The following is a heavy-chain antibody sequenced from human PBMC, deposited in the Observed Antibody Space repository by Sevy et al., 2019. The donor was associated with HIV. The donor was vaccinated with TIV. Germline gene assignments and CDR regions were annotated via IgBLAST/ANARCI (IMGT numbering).Heavy chain of an antibody. D-gene: IGHD3-10*01. CDR2: IWYDGSNK. V-gene: IGHV3-33*06. J-gene: IGHJ3*02. CDR1: GFTFSSYG. CDR3: AKVVGSSDTFDI. Sequence: GGSLRLSCAASGFTFSSYGMHWVRQAPGKGLEWVAVIWYDGSNKYYADSVKGRFTISRDNSKNTLYLQMNSLRAEDTAVYYCAKVVGSSDTFDIWGQWTMVTVSS.